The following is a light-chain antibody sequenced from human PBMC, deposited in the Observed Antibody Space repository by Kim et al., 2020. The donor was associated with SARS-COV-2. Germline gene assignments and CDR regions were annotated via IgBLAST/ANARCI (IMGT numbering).Light chain of an antibody. CDR2: GTS. V-gene: IGKV3-15*01. CDR3: QQYAYWRA. CDR1: QSISTT. J-gene: IGKJ5*01. Sequence: SLSPGESATLSCRASQSISTTLAWYQQNPGQAPRVLIYGTSARATWVPARFSGSGSGTEFTLTISNLQSEDCAVYYCQQYAYWRAFGQGTRLEI.